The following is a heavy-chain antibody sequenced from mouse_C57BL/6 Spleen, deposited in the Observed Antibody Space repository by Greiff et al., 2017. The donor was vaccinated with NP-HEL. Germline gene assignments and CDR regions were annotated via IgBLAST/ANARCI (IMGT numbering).Heavy chain of an antibody. CDR3: ARISNYYGFDY. J-gene: IGHJ2*01. CDR1: GFTFSSYA. Sequence: EVKLVESGGGLVKPGGSLKLSCAASGFTFSSYAMSWVRQTPEKRLEWVATISDGGSYTYYPDNVKGRFTISRDNAKNNLYLQMSHLKSEDTAMYYCARISNYYGFDYWGQGTTLTVSS. CDR2: ISDGGSYT. V-gene: IGHV5-4*03. D-gene: IGHD1-1*01.